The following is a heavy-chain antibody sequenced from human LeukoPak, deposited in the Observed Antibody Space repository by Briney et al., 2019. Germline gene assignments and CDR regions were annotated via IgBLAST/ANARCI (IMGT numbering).Heavy chain of an antibody. Sequence: PSETLSLTCTVSGYSISTGYYWGWIRQPPGKGLGWIGSFYHSESASYNPSLKNRVTISVDTSKNQFSLKLSSVTAADTAVYHCARHRGPAAGRFDPWGQGTLVTVSS. J-gene: IGHJ5*02. CDR3: ARHRGPAAGRFDP. CDR1: GYSISTGYY. D-gene: IGHD6-13*01. CDR2: FYHSESA. V-gene: IGHV4-38-2*02.